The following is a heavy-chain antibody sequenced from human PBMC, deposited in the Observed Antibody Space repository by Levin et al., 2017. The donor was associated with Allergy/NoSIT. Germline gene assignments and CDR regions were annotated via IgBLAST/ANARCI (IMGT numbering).Heavy chain of an antibody. Sequence: GESLKISCKGSGYSFTSYWIGWVRQMPGKGLEWMGIIHPGDSDTRYSPSFQGQVTISADKSISTAYLQWSSLKASDTAMYYCARPGSHSYCSSTSCPPDYWGQGTLVTVSS. CDR1: GYSFTSYW. CDR3: ARPGSHSYCSSTSCPPDY. CDR2: IHPGDSDT. J-gene: IGHJ4*02. V-gene: IGHV5-51*01. D-gene: IGHD2-2*01.